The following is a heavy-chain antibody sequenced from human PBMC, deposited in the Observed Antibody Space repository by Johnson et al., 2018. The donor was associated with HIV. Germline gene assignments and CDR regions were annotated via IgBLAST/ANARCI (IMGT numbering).Heavy chain of an antibody. D-gene: IGHD3-22*01. CDR1: QFIFSNYY. CDR2: NPNGDST. J-gene: IGHJ3*01. CDR3: AREAQHEGYYDSGDHYYVVIGAFDL. Sequence: VQLVESGGGLAKPAWSPRLSCAASQFIFSNYYMNCVRQAPGNGLELVGQLNPNGDSTSLIDSGKDRFNSSRDNAKNTLHLQMNSLRPEDTATYHCAREAQHEGYYDSGDHYYVVIGAFDLWGQGTMVTVS. V-gene: IGHV3-25*05.